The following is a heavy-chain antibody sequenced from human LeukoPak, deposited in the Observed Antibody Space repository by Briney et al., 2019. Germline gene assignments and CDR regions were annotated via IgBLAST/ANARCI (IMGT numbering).Heavy chain of an antibody. V-gene: IGHV3-23*01. J-gene: IGHJ4*02. CDR1: GFTFSSYV. CDR3: AKGITMVRGRFDY. Sequence: GGSLRLSCAASGFTFSSYVMSWVRQAPGKGLEWVSAISGSGGSTYYADSVKGRFTISRDNSKNTLYLQMNSLRAEDTAVYYCAKGITMVRGRFDYWGQGTLVTVSS. D-gene: IGHD3-10*01. CDR2: ISGSGGST.